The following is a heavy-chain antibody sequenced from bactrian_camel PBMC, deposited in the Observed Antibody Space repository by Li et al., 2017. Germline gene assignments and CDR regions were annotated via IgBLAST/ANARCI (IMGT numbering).Heavy chain of an antibody. J-gene: IGHJ4*01. CDR1: GGAYGNRC. D-gene: IGHD1*01. CDR2: IYSDASST. Sequence: HVQLVESGGGSVQAGGSLRLSCAYSGGAYGNRCMGWFRQAPGKGLEWVSSIYSDASSTYYADSVTGRFTISRDNSKMTVYLQMNSLKSEDTARYYCTSHAAENYWGQGTQVTVS. CDR3: TSHAAENY. V-gene: IGHV3-2*01.